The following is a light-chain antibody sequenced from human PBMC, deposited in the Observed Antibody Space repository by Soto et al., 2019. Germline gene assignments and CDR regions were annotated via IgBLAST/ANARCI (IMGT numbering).Light chain of an antibody. Sequence: IEITQSPASLSSSVGDRVAITCLSSQTIATYLNWFQHKSGRAPKLLIYTSSSVNSGVSSRFRGSGSGTDFTLTINDVQPEDSATYYCQQSYSSLVTFGAGTKVDIK. V-gene: IGKV1-39*01. CDR3: QQSYSSLVT. J-gene: IGKJ4*01. CDR1: QTIATY. CDR2: TSS.